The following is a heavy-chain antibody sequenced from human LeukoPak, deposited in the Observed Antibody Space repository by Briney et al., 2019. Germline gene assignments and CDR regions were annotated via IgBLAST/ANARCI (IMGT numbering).Heavy chain of an antibody. D-gene: IGHD2-8*01. CDR3: ARVSGVNIPTPVDY. J-gene: IGHJ4*02. Sequence: GGSLRLSRAASGFTFSSYAMSWVRQAPGKGLEWVSAVSGSGGNTYYADPEKGRFTISRDNSKNTLYLQMNTLRAEDTDVYYCARVSGVNIPTPVDYWGQGTLVTVSS. V-gene: IGHV3-23*01. CDR2: VSGSGGNT. CDR1: GFTFSSYA.